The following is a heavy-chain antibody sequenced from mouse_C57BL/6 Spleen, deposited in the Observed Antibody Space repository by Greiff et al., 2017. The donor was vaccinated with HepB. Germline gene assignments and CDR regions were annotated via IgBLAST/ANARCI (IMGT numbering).Heavy chain of an antibody. CDR2: ISSGGDYI. Sequence: EVKLQESGEGLVKPGGSLKLSCAASGFTFSSYAMSWVRQTPEKRLEWVAYISSGGDYIYYGDTVKGRFTISRDNARNTLYLQMSSLKSEDTAMYYCTRDGYGYFDVWGTGTTVTVSS. CDR1: GFTFSSYA. D-gene: IGHD2-3*01. J-gene: IGHJ1*03. CDR3: TRDGYGYFDV. V-gene: IGHV5-9-1*02.